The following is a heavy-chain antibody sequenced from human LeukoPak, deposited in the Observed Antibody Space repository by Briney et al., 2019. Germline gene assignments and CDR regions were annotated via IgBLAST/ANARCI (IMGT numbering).Heavy chain of an antibody. CDR1: GGSFSGYY. J-gene: IGHJ4*02. D-gene: IGHD1-26*01. CDR2: IYYSGST. V-gene: IGHV4-34*01. Sequence: PSETLSLTCAVYGGSFSGYYWSWIRQPPGKGLEWIGSIYYSGSTYYNPSLKSRVTISVDTSKNQFSLKLSSVTAADTAVYYCAREGSGGSYLYWGQGTLVTVSS. CDR3: AREGSGGSYLY.